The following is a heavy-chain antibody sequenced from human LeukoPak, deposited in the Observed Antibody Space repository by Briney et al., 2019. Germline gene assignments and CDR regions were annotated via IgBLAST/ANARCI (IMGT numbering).Heavy chain of an antibody. CDR1: GYSISSGYY. V-gene: IGHV4-38-2*02. D-gene: IGHD2-15*01. Sequence: SETLSLTCTVSGYSISSGYYWGWIRQPPGKGLEWIGSIYHSGSTYYNPSLKSRVTISVDTSKNHFSLKLSSVTAADTAVYYCARELSRGGLRAAPLGIDYWGQGTLVTVSS. CDR2: IYHSGST. CDR3: ARELSRGGLRAAPLGIDY. J-gene: IGHJ4*02.